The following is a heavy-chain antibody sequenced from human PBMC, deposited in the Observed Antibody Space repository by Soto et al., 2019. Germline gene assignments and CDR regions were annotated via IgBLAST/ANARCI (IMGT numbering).Heavy chain of an antibody. V-gene: IGHV3-13*05. CDR1: GFTFSSYD. CDR2: IGTAGDP. CDR3: ARGIAVAGTDRGGYYYYGMDV. Sequence: GGSLRLSCAASGFTFSSYDMHWVRQATGKGLEWVSAIGTAGDPYYPGSVKGRFTISRENAKNSLYLQMNSLRAGDTAVYYCARGIAVAGTDRGGYYYYGMDVWGQGTTVTVSS. J-gene: IGHJ6*02. D-gene: IGHD6-19*01.